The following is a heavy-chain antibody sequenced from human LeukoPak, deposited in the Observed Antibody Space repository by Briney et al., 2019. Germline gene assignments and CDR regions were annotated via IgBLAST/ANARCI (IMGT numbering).Heavy chain of an antibody. D-gene: IGHD2-21*02. CDR2: INTGNGNT. CDR3: ARNTETAIPLPYYFDY. CDR1: GYTFTSYA. Sequence: GASVKGSCKASGYTFTSYAMHWVGQAPGQRLECMGWINTGNGNTKYSQKFQGRVTITRDTSASTAYMDLSSLRSEDTAVYYCARNTETAIPLPYYFDYWGQGTLVTVSS. J-gene: IGHJ4*02. V-gene: IGHV1-3*04.